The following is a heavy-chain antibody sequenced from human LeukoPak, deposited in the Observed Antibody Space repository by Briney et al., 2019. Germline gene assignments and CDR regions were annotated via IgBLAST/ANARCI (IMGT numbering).Heavy chain of an antibody. V-gene: IGHV4-34*01. J-gene: IGHJ3*02. CDR3: ARSKGCTNGRGRCVFDI. CDR2: INHSGST. Sequence: KPSETLSLTCAVYGGSFSGYYWSWIRQPPGKGLEWIGEINHSGSTNYNPSLKSRVTISVDTSKNQFSLKLSSVTAADTAVDYCARSKGCTNGRGRCVFDIWGQGTMVTVSS. CDR1: GGSFSGYY. D-gene: IGHD2-8*01.